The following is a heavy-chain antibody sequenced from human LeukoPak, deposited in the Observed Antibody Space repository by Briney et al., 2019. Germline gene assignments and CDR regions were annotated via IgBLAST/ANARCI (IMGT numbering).Heavy chain of an antibody. CDR3: AREFTNWFDP. V-gene: IGHV3-30*02. CDR1: GFTFSSYG. J-gene: IGHJ5*02. Sequence: PGGSLRLSCAASGFTFSSYGMHWVRQAPGKGLEWVAFIRYDGSNKYYADSVKGRFTISRDNSKNTLYLQMNSLRAEDTAVYYCAREFTNWFDPWGQGTLVTVSS. CDR2: IRYDGSNK.